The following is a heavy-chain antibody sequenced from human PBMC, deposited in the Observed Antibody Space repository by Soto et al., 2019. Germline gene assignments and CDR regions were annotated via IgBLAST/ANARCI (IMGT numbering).Heavy chain of an antibody. D-gene: IGHD3-10*01. CDR3: TREFSPRLFYVFDY. V-gene: IGHV5-10-1*01. Sequence: GESLKISCKGSGYSFTSYWISWVRQVPGKGLEWMGRIDPSGSYTNYSRPFQGHVTISADKSISTAYLQWSSLKASDTAMYYCTREFSPRLFYVFDYWGHGTPVTVSP. J-gene: IGHJ4*01. CDR1: GYSFTSYW. CDR2: IDPSGSYT.